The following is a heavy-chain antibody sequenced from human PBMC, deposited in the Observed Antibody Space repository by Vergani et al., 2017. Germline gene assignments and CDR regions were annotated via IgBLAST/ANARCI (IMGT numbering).Heavy chain of an antibody. Sequence: QVQLQESGPGLVKPSQTLSLTCTVSGGSISSGGYYWSWIRQHPGKGLEWIGYIYYSGSTYYNPSLKSRVTISVDTSKNQFSRKLSSVTAADTAVYYCATADTTRDFWSGYYLLGYYMDVWGKGTTVTVSS. D-gene: IGHD3-3*01. CDR3: ATADTTRDFWSGYYLLGYYMDV. V-gene: IGHV4-31*03. CDR2: IYYSGST. CDR1: GGSISSGGYY. J-gene: IGHJ6*03.